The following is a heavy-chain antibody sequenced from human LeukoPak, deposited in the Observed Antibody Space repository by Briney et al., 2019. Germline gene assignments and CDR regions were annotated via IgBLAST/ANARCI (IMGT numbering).Heavy chain of an antibody. J-gene: IGHJ4*02. CDR3: ARDRWGWLQRTGLDY. V-gene: IGHV4-39*07. Sequence: SETLSLTCTVSGGSISSSSYYWGWIRQPPGKGLEWIGSIYYSGSTYYNPSLKSRVTISVDTSKNQFSLKLSSVTAADTAVYYCARDRWGWLQRTGLDYWGQGTLVTVSS. D-gene: IGHD2-15*01. CDR2: IYYSGST. CDR1: GGSISSSSYY.